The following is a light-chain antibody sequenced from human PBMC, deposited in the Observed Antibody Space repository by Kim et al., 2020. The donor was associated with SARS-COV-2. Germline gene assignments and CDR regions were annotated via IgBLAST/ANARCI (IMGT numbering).Light chain of an antibody. J-gene: IGLJ2*01. V-gene: IGLV1-47*01. CDR2: RNN. CDR3: AAWDDSLSGVV. CDR1: SSNIGSNY. Sequence: QSVLTQPPSASGTPGQRVTISCSGSSSNIGSNYVYWYQQLPGTAPKLLIYRNNQRPSGVPDRFSGSKSGTSASLAINGLRSEDEADYYCAAWDDSLSGVVFGGGTQLTVL.